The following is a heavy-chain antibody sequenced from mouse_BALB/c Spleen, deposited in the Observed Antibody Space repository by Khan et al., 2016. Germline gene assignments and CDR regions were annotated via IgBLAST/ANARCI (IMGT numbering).Heavy chain of an antibody. J-gene: IGHJ4*01. CDR3: GRYYRYDETMDY. CDR1: GFTFSSYT. D-gene: IGHD2-14*01. Sequence: EVELVESGGGLVKPGGSLKLSCAASGFTFSSYTMSWVRQTSEKRPEWVATISSGGSYTYYPHSVKGRFTIYRDKAKNTLYLHMTMLKSEYTAMYYCGRYYRYDETMDYWGQGTSVTVSS. V-gene: IGHV5-6-4*01. CDR2: ISSGGSYT.